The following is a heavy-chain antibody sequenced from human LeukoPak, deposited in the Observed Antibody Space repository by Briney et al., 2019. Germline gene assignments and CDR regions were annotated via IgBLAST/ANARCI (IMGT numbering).Heavy chain of an antibody. Sequence: GGSLRLSCAASGFTFSNAWMSWVRQAPGNGLDWVGRVKSKTDGGTTDYAAPVKGRFTISRDDSKNTLYLQMNSLKTEDTAVYYCTTDVTLVGATAGGYWGQGTLVTVSS. CDR2: VKSKTDGGTT. D-gene: IGHD1-26*01. V-gene: IGHV3-15*01. J-gene: IGHJ4*02. CDR1: GFTFSNAW. CDR3: TTDVTLVGATAGGY.